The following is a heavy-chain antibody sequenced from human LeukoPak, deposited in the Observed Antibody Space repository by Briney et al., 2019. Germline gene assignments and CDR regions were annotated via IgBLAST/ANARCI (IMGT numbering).Heavy chain of an antibody. D-gene: IGHD2/OR15-2a*01. CDR2: ISGSSSYI. J-gene: IGHJ5*02. Sequence: GGPLRLSCATSGFTFSGYRMNWVRQAPGKGLEWVSSISGSSSYIYYTDSVKGRFTLSRDNAKNSLVLQMNSLRAEDTAVYYCARDSPEAILDSNWFDPWGQGTLVTVSS. V-gene: IGHV3-21*01. CDR1: GFTFSGYR. CDR3: ARDSPEAILDSNWFDP.